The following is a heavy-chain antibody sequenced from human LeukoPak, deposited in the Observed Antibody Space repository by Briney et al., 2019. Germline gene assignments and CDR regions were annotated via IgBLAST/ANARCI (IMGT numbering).Heavy chain of an antibody. CDR3: ARGVGQQLAFDY. D-gene: IGHD6-13*01. CDR1: GGSFSGYY. CDR2: INHSGST. Sequence: SETLSLTCAVYGGSFSGYYWSWIRQPPGKGLEWIGEINHSGSTNYNPSPKSRVTISVDTSKNQFSLKLSSVTAADTAVYYCARGVGQQLAFDYWGQGTLVTVSS. J-gene: IGHJ4*02. V-gene: IGHV4-34*01.